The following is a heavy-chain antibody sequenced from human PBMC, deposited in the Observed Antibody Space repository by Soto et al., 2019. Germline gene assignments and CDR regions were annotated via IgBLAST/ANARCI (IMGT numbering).Heavy chain of an antibody. V-gene: IGHV4-38-2*01. CDR2: ISHSGST. CDR1: GYSISSGYY. Sequence: SETLSLTCAVSGYSISSGYYWAWIRQPPGQGLEWFGSISHSGSTYYNPSLKSRVTISVHTSKNQFSLDLTSVTAADTAIYYCARVHISDHGVDYWGQGTLVTVSS. D-gene: IGHD4-17*01. CDR3: ARVHISDHGVDY. J-gene: IGHJ4*02.